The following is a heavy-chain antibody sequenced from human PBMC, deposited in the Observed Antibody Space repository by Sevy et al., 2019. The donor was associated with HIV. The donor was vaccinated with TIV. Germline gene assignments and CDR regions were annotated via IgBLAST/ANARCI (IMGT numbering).Heavy chain of an antibody. V-gene: IGHV1-2*02. CDR3: ARIAISVPDPGTWFDP. CDR1: GYTFTGYY. Sequence: ASVKVSCKASGYTFTGYYMHWVRQAPGQGLEWMGWINPNIGGTNYAQKFQGRVTMTRDTSISTVYMELSRLRSDDTAVYYCARIAISVPDPGTWFDPWGQGTLVTVSS. D-gene: IGHD6-19*01. CDR2: INPNIGGT. J-gene: IGHJ5*02.